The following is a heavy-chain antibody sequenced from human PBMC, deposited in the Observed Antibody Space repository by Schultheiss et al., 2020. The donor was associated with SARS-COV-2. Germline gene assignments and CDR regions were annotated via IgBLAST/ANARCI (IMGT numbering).Heavy chain of an antibody. D-gene: IGHD3-10*01. V-gene: IGHV4-39*07. Sequence: SETLSLTCTVSGGSISSSSYYWGWIRQPPGKGLEWIGSIYYSGSTYYNPSLKSRVTISVDTSKNQFSLKLSSVTAADTAVYYCARELGGILLWFGELFPTHPAHYGMDVWGQGTTVTVSS. J-gene: IGHJ6*02. CDR3: ARELGGILLWFGELFPTHPAHYGMDV. CDR2: IYYSGST. CDR1: GGSISSSSYY.